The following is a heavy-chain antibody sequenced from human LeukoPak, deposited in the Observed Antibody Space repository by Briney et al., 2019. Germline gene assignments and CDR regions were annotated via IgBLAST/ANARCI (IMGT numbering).Heavy chain of an antibody. D-gene: IGHD3-10*01. J-gene: IGHJ4*02. V-gene: IGHV3-7*01. CDR2: IKEDGSEK. Sequence: GGSLRLSCTASGFTFSHHWMTWVRQAPGKGLEWVANIKEDGSEKDYVDSVKGRFTISRDNGKNSLYLQMNSLRGEDTAVYYCARDSLSTYYYGSGSYFLPDYWGQGTLVTVSS. CDR3: ARDSLSTYYYGSGSYFLPDY. CDR1: GFTFSHHW.